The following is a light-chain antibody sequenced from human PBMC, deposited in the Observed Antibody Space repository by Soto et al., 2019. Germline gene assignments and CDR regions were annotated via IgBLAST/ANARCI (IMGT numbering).Light chain of an antibody. Sequence: QMTLSPSNLYEAVGGSVTIPCRASQTISSWLAWYQQKPGKAPKLLIYKASTLKSGVPSRFSGSGSGTEFTLTISSLQPDDFATYYCQHYNSYSGPFGQGTKVDIK. CDR1: QTISSW. J-gene: IGKJ1*01. CDR2: KAS. V-gene: IGKV1-5*03. CDR3: QHYNSYSGP.